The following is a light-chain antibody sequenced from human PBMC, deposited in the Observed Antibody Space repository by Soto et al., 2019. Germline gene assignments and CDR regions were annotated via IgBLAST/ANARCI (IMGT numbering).Light chain of an antibody. V-gene: IGKV1-39*01. CDR2: PAS. CDR1: QTITKY. CDR3: QQSYSTPRN. Sequence: DVQMTQSPSSLAASVGDRVTLACRASQTITKYLNWYQQKPGRAPKRLIYPASNLQSGVPSRFSGRGSQTDFTLTTTXLQPEDFATYYCQQSYSTPRNFGQGTKVDIK. J-gene: IGKJ1*01.